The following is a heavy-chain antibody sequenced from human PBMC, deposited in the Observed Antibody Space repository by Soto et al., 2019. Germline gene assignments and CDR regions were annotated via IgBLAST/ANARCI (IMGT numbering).Heavy chain of an antibody. CDR1: GFTFSSYS. CDR2: ISSSSSTI. V-gene: IGHV3-48*02. Sequence: EVQLVESGGGLVQPGGSLRLSCAASGFTFSSYSMNWVRQATGKGLEWVSYISSSSSTIYYADSVKGRFTISRDNAKNSLYLQMNSLRDEDTAVYYCARELYSSEEYNWFDPWGQGTLVTVSS. J-gene: IGHJ5*02. D-gene: IGHD6-25*01. CDR3: ARELYSSEEYNWFDP.